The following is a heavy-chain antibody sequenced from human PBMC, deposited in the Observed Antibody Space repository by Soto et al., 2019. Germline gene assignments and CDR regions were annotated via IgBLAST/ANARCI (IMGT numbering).Heavy chain of an antibody. CDR2: ISGSGDAT. D-gene: IGHD3-10*01. CDR1: GFTFSSYG. CDR3: EKELGFRGPADY. Sequence: EVQLLESGGGLVQPGGSLRLSCAAPGFTFSSYGMNWVRQAPGKGLEWVSAISGSGDATFYADSVKGRFTISRDNSKSTLFLQMNSLRAEDTAVYYCEKELGFRGPADYWGKGTLVTVSS. J-gene: IGHJ4*02. V-gene: IGHV3-23*01.